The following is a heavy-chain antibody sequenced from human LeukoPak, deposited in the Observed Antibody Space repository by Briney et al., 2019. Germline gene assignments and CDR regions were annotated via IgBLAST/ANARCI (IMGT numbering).Heavy chain of an antibody. D-gene: IGHD6-13*01. CDR3: AEAAAGYNWFDP. J-gene: IGHJ5*02. V-gene: IGHV4-39*07. CDR1: GGSISSSSYY. CDR2: IYYSGST. Sequence: SETLSLTCTVSGGSISSSSYYWGWIRQPPGKGLEWIGSIYYSGSTYYNPSLKSRVTISVDTSKNQFSLKLSSVTAADTAVYYCAEAAAGYNWFDPWGQGTLVTVSS.